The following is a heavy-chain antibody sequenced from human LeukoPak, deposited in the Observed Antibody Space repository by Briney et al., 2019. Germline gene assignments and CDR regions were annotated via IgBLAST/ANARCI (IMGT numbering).Heavy chain of an antibody. D-gene: IGHD2/OR15-2a*01. V-gene: IGHV3-7*01. J-gene: IGHJ4*02. CDR1: GFIFRTYW. CDR3: ATGASALWHPYYFDY. Sequence: GGSLRLSCASSGFIFRTYWMTWVRQAPGKGLEWVANIKQDGSEKNYVDFVEGRFTISRDNAKNSLYLQMNSLRADDTAVYHCATGASALWHPYYFDYWGQGTLVTVSS. CDR2: IKQDGSEK.